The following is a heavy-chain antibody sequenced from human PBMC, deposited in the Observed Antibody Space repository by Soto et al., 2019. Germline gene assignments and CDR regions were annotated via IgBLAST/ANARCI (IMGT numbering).Heavy chain of an antibody. V-gene: IGHV1-2*02. CDR1: GYTFTGYY. CDR2: INPNSGGT. D-gene: IGHD6-19*01. J-gene: IGHJ4*02. CDR3: ARSLAVAGEYYFDY. Sequence: ASVKVSCKASGYTFTGYYMHWVRQAPGQGLEWMGWINPNSGGTNYAQKFQGRVTMTRDTSISTAYMELSRLRSDDTAVYYCARSLAVAGEYYFDYWGQGTLVTVYS.